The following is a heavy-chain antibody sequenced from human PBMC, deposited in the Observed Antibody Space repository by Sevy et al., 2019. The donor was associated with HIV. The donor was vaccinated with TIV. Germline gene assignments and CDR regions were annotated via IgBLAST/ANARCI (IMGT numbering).Heavy chain of an antibody. Sequence: GGSLRLSCAASGFTFSSYAMHWVRQAPGKGLEWVAVISYDGSNKYYADSVKGRFTISRDNSKNTLYLQMNSRRAEDTAVYYCARDTYYDSSGYYGYWGQGTLVTVSS. CDR3: ARDTYYDSSGYYGY. CDR2: ISYDGSNK. J-gene: IGHJ4*02. V-gene: IGHV3-30-3*01. D-gene: IGHD3-22*01. CDR1: GFTFSSYA.